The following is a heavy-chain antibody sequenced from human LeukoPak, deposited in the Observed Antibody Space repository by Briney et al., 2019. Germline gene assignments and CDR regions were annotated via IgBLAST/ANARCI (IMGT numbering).Heavy chain of an antibody. CDR3: ASPSDYFDY. Sequence: GGSLRLSCAASGFTFSSYEMNWVRQAPGKGLDWVSYISSSGSTIYYADSVKGRFTISRDNAKNSLYLQMNSLRAEDTAVYYCASPSDYFDYWGQGTLVTVSS. CDR2: ISSSGSTI. V-gene: IGHV3-48*03. D-gene: IGHD2-2*01. CDR1: GFTFSSYE. J-gene: IGHJ4*02.